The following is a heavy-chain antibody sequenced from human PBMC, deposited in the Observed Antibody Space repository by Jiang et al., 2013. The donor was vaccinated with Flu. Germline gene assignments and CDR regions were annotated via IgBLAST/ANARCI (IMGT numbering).Heavy chain of an antibody. CDR2: ISGSGGST. D-gene: IGHD2-2*01. Sequence: SGGGLVQPGGSLRLSCAASGFTFSSYAMSWVRQAPGKGLEWVSAISGSGGSTYYADSVKGQFTISRDNSKNTLYLQMNSLRAEDTAVYYCAKAPKPTPPEEGHAFDIWGQGTMVTVSS. J-gene: IGHJ3*02. CDR3: AKAPKPTPPEEGHAFDI. V-gene: IGHV3-23*01. CDR1: GFTFSSYA.